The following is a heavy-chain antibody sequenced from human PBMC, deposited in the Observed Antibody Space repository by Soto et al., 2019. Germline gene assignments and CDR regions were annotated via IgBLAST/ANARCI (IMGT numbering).Heavy chain of an antibody. J-gene: IGHJ6*02. CDR3: ARDPDEVVGTDYHYYGMDV. D-gene: IGHD1-26*01. V-gene: IGHV1-69*06. CDR2: ILPVFGTT. CDR1: GDTSSNYG. Sequence: SVKVSCKASGDTSSNYGVSWVRQAPGQGLEWMGGILPVFGTTTHARNFQGRITITADKSTSTVYMELTSLRSDDTATYYCARDPDEVVGTDYHYYGMDVWDQGATVTVSS.